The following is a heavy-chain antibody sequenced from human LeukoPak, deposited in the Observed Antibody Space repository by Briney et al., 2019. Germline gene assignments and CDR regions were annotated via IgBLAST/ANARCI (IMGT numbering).Heavy chain of an antibody. CDR1: GGSISSYY. J-gene: IGHJ4*02. CDR3: ARDRLLLAGYYSLDY. Sequence: PSETLSLTCSVSGGSISSYYWSWIRQPPGRGLEWIGYIYYSGRTSYNPSLKSRVTISVDTSKNQFSLRLSSVTAADTAVYYCARDRLLLAGYYSLDYWGQGTLVTVSS. D-gene: IGHD3-9*01. V-gene: IGHV4-59*12. CDR2: IYYSGRT.